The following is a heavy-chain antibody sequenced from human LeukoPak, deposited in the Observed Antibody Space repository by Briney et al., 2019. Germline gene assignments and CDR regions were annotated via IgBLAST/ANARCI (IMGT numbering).Heavy chain of an antibody. CDR3: ARVEYDFVWGTYPD. J-gene: IGHJ4*02. Sequence: GGSLRLSCAASGFSFSSYGMNWVRQAPGKGLEWVSGISGSGGSTYYADSVKGRFTISRDNAKNSLYLQMNSLRAEDTAVYYCARVEYDFVWGTYPDWGQGTLVTVSS. D-gene: IGHD3-16*02. CDR2: ISGSGGST. CDR1: GFSFSSYG. V-gene: IGHV3-23*01.